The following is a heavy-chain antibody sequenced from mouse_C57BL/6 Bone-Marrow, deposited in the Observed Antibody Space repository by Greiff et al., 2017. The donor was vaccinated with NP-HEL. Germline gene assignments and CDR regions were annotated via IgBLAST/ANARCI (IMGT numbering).Heavy chain of an antibody. CDR2: ISYDGSN. J-gene: IGHJ3*01. V-gene: IGHV3-6*01. CDR1: GYSITSGYY. D-gene: IGHD1-1*01. Sequence: DVQLQESGPGLVKPSQSLSLTCSVTGYSITSGYYWNWIRQFPGNKLEWMGYISYDGSNNYNPSLKNRISITRDTSKNQFFLKLNSVTTEDTATYYCARNYYYVPFAYWGQGTLVTVSA. CDR3: ARNYYYVPFAY.